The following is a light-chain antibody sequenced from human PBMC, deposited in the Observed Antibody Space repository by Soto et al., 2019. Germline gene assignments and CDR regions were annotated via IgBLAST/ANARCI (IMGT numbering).Light chain of an antibody. J-gene: IGKJ1*01. CDR3: QQYNNFPT. CDR1: QSISNW. Sequence: DVQMTQSPSTLSASVGDRVTITCRASQSISNWLAWYQQKPGKAPKLLISKASNLESEVPSRFSDSGSGTEFTLTISTLQPDDFATYYCQQYNNFPTFGQGTKVEIK. CDR2: KAS. V-gene: IGKV1-5*03.